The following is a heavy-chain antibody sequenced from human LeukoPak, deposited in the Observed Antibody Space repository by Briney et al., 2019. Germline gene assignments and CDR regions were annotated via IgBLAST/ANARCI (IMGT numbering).Heavy chain of an antibody. Sequence: PGGSLRLSCAASGFTFDDYAMHWVRQAPGKGLEWVSGISWNSGSIGYADSVKGRFTISRDNAKNSLYLQMNSLRAEDTALYYCAKDSSQWELLGDAFDIWGQGTMVTVSS. CDR3: AKDSSQWELLGDAFDI. V-gene: IGHV3-9*01. CDR1: GFTFDDYA. CDR2: ISWNSGSI. J-gene: IGHJ3*02. D-gene: IGHD1-26*01.